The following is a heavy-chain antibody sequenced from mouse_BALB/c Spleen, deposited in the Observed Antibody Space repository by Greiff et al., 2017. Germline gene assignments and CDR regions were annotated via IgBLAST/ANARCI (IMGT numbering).Heavy chain of an antibody. CDR2: ISSGGSYT. V-gene: IGHV5-6*01. J-gene: IGHJ2*01. CDR3: ARHEDYGSLFDY. Sequence: EVQGVESGGDLVKPGGSLKLSCAASGFTFSSYGMSWVRQTPDKRLEWVATISSGGSYTYYPDSVKGRFTISRDNAKNTLYLQMSSLKSEDTAMYYCARHEDYGSLFDYWGQGTTLTVSS. D-gene: IGHD1-1*01. CDR1: GFTFSSYG.